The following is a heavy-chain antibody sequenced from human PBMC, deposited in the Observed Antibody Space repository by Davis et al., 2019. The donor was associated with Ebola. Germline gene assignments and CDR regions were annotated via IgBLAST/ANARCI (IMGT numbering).Heavy chain of an antibody. V-gene: IGHV3-23*01. Sequence: GESLKISCEASGFTFRNYAMNWVRQGPGQGLEWVSGISGAGYNTYHADSVKGRFTISRDNSKNTLYLQMNSLSADDTAVYYCATCGFCVSSSGIGYRGQGTLVTVSS. D-gene: IGHD6-19*01. CDR3: ATCGFCVSSSGIGY. J-gene: IGHJ4*02. CDR1: GFTFRNYA. CDR2: ISGAGYNT.